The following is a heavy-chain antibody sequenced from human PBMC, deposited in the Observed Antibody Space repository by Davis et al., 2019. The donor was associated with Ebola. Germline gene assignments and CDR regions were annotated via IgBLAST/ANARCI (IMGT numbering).Heavy chain of an antibody. Sequence: PGGSLRLSCAASGFTFSSYAMSWVRQAPGKGLEWVSAISGSGGSTYYADSVKGRFTISRDNSKNTLYLQMNSLRAEDTAVYYCAKDFAPSSDWYWLIFDYWGQGTLVTVSS. J-gene: IGHJ4*02. CDR3: AKDFAPSSDWYWLIFDY. CDR1: GFTFSSYA. V-gene: IGHV3-23*01. D-gene: IGHD6-19*01. CDR2: ISGSGGST.